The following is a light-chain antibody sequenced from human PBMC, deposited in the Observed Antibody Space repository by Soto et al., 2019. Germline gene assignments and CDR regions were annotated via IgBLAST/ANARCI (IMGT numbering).Light chain of an antibody. V-gene: IGKV1-5*03. CDR2: KAS. Sequence: IHLTQCPSILTCSAGDRLTITCRASQTISSWLAWYQQKPGKAPKLLIYKASTLKSGVPSRFSGSGSGTEFTLTISSLQPDDFATYYCQHYNSYSEAFGQGTKVDIK. J-gene: IGKJ1*01. CDR1: QTISSW. CDR3: QHYNSYSEA.